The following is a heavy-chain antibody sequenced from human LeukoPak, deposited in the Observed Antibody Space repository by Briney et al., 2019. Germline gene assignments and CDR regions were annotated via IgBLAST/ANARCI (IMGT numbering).Heavy chain of an antibody. D-gene: IGHD6-13*01. V-gene: IGHV7-4-1*02. CDR3: ARTLTVAGGKYFQH. CDR1: GYTFTNDT. CDR2: INTNTGNP. Sequence: GASVKVSCKASGYTFTNDTINWVRQAPGQGREWMGWINTNTGNPTYVQGFTGRFVLSLDTSVSTAYLQMSSLKAEDTAVYYCARTLTVAGGKYFQHWGQGTLVTVSS. J-gene: IGHJ1*01.